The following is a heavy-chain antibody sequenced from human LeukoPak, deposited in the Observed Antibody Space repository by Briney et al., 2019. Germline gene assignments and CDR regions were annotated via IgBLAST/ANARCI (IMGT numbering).Heavy chain of an antibody. D-gene: IGHD6-19*01. V-gene: IGHV1-8*02. Sequence: ASVKVSCKASGGTFSSYAISWVRQATGQGLEWMGWMNPNSGNTGYAQKFQGRVTMTRNTSISTAYMELSSLRSEDTAVYYCARGAGRYYYYYMDVWGKGTTVTISS. CDR2: MNPNSGNT. CDR1: GGTFSSYA. J-gene: IGHJ6*03. CDR3: ARGAGRYYYYYMDV.